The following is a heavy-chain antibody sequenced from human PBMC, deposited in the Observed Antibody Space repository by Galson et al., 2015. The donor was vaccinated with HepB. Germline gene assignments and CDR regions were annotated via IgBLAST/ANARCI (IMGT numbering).Heavy chain of an antibody. D-gene: IGHD2-21*02. J-gene: IGHJ3*02. CDR1: GFSLSTTGVD. V-gene: IGHV2-5*01. CDR2: ISGHDDK. CDR3: IHSSDLHHAFDI. Sequence: PALVTPTQTLTLTCTFSGFSLSTTGVDVGWIRQPPGKTLEWLAPISGHDDKRYTPSLKSRLTISKDTSKQQVLLTMTNVDPVDTATYYCIHSSDLHHAFDIWGQGTSVIVSS.